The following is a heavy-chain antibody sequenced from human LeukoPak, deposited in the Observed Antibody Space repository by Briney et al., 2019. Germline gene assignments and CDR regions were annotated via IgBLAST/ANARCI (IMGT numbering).Heavy chain of an antibody. CDR1: GFTFSSYA. Sequence: PGRSLRLSCAASGFTFSSYAMHWVRQAPGKGLEWVAVISYDGSNKYYADSVKGRFTISRDNSKNTLYLQMNNLRAEDTAVYYCARALGQRYCSGGSCPPAQHWGQGTLVTVSS. CDR2: ISYDGSNK. D-gene: IGHD2-15*01. V-gene: IGHV3-30*04. J-gene: IGHJ1*01. CDR3: ARALGQRYCSGGSCPPAQH.